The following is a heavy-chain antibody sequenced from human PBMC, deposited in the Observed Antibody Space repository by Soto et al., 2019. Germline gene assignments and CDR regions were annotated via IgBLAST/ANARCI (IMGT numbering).Heavy chain of an antibody. D-gene: IGHD2-2*02. CDR1: GYSFSDYW. V-gene: IGHV5-51*01. CDR2: IFPGDSDI. CDR3: ARQGYCSTTACSTVDY. Sequence: GESLKISCKGSGYSFSDYWIGWVRQMPGKGLELMGIIFPGDSDIKYSPPFQGQVTISADKSISTAYLQWNSLKASDTAIYYCARQGYCSTTACSTVDYWGQGTLVTVSS. J-gene: IGHJ4*02.